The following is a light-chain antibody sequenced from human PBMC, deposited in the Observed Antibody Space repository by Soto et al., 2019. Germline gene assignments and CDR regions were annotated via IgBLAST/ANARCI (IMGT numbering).Light chain of an antibody. V-gene: IGLV2-11*01. CDR2: DVS. J-gene: IGLJ2*01. CDR3: CSYAGNSLV. Sequence: QSALTQPRSVSGSPGQSVTISCTGTSSDVGGYNFVSWYQQHPGKVPKPMIYDVSKRPSGVPDRFSGSKSGNTASLTISGLQAEDEADYYCCSYAGNSLVFGGGTKLTVL. CDR1: SSDVGGYNF.